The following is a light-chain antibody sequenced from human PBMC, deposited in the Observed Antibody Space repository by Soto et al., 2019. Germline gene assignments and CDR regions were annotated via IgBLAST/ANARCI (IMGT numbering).Light chain of an antibody. J-gene: IGLJ1*01. CDR3: QSYDRSLTVRV. V-gene: IGLV1-40*01. Sequence: QSVLTQPPSVSGAPGQRVTISCTGSSSNIGAGYDVHWYQLLPGTAPKLLIYGNTNRPSGVPDRFSGSKSGTSASLAITGLQTADEADYYCQSYDRSLTVRVFGTGTKLTVL. CDR2: GNT. CDR1: SSNIGAGYD.